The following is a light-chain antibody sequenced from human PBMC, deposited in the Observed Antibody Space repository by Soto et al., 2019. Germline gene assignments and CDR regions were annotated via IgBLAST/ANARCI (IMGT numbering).Light chain of an antibody. V-gene: IGLV2-8*01. CDR2: EVV. CDR3: KSYAGSNTYV. CDR1: KNDIGVYDF. Sequence: QSVLTQPPSASGSPGQSVTISCTGTKNDIGVYDFVSWYQHHPGKAPRLIIYEVVQRPSGVPDRFSGSKSGNTASLIVSGIQAADEADYFCKSYAGSNTYVLGSGTKVTVL. J-gene: IGLJ1*01.